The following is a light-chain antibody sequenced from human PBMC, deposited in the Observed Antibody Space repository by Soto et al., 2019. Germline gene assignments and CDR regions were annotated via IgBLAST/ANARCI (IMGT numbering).Light chain of an antibody. V-gene: IGKV1-27*01. CDR2: AAS. Sequence: IQLTQSPSSLSASVGDRVTITCRASQVINSFSAWYQQKPGKAPKLLIYAASTLQSGVPSRFSGSGSGTDFTLTISSLQPEDVATYYCQKYNSAPLTFGGGTKVDIK. J-gene: IGKJ4*01. CDR1: QVINSF. CDR3: QKYNSAPLT.